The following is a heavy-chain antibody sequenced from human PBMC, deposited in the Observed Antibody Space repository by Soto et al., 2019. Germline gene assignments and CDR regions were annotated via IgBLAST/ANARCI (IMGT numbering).Heavy chain of an antibody. Sequence: SETLSLTCTVSGGSISSGGYYWSCIRQHPGKGVEWIGYIYYSGSTYYNPSLKSRVTISVDTSKNQFSLKLSSVTAADTAVYYCARVIDTVATGGNAFDIWGQGTMVT. CDR2: IYYSGST. V-gene: IGHV4-31*03. D-gene: IGHD5-12*01. CDR1: GGSISSGGYY. J-gene: IGHJ3*02. CDR3: ARVIDTVATGGNAFDI.